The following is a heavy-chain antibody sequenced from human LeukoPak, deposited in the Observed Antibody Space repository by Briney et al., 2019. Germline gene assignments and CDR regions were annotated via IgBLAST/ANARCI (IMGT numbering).Heavy chain of an antibody. CDR2: IYNGGST. J-gene: IGHJ4*02. Sequence: GGSLRLSCAASGFTVSSNYMSWVRQAPGKGLEWVSIIYNGGSTYYADSVKGRFTISRDNSKNTLYLQMNSLRAEDTAVYYCARVWELYYFDYWGQGTLVTASS. V-gene: IGHV3-53*01. D-gene: IGHD1-26*01. CDR3: ARVWELYYFDY. CDR1: GFTVSSNY.